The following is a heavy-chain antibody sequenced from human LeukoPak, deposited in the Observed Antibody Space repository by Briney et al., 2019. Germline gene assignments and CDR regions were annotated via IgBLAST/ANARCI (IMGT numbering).Heavy chain of an antibody. V-gene: IGHV1-18*01. Sequence: ASVKVSCKASGYTFTSYGISWVRQAPGQGLEWMGWISAYNGNTNYAQKLQGRVTMTTDTSTSTAYMELRSLRSDDTAVYYCARDAPVLGYCSGGSCYDFYGMDVWGQGTTVTVSS. J-gene: IGHJ6*02. CDR1: GYTFTSYG. CDR2: ISAYNGNT. D-gene: IGHD2-15*01. CDR3: ARDAPVLGYCSGGSCYDFYGMDV.